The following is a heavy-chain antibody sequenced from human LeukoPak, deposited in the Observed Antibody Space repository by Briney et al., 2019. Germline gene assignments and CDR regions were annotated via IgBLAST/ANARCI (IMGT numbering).Heavy chain of an antibody. CDR2: IRSSINNK. D-gene: IGHD2/OR15-2a*01. V-gene: IGHV3-21*01. CDR3: ARVIAPAYYFHS. J-gene: IGHJ4*02. Sequence: PAGSLTLSCAASGFSFSSYSMNWVRQAPGKGLEWVSSIRSSINNKDYAYSEKGRFIISRNNAKHSLYLQMNSLRAEHTAVYYCARVIAPAYYFHSWGQGNLVTVSS. CDR1: GFSFSSYS.